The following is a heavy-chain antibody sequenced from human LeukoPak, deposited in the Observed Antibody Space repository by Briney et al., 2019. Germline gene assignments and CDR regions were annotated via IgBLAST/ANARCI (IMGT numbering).Heavy chain of an antibody. Sequence: GGCLRVSRVASGFTLSSYWMSWVRPALGRGREWVTNIKQEGSEKYYVDSLKGRCTISRDNPKNPRYLQMNSVRAEDTAVYYCARGGLNYDYVWGSYRLIYFDYWGQRPLVTVSS. V-gene: IGHV3-7*03. CDR2: IKQEGSEK. CDR1: GFTLSSYW. D-gene: IGHD3-16*01. CDR3: ARGGLNYDYVWGSYRLIYFDY. J-gene: IGHJ4*02.